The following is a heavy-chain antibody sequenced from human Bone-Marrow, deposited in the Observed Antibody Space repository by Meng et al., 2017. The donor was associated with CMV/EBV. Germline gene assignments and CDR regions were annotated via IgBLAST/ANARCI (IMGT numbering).Heavy chain of an antibody. CDR2: IIPIFGTA. CDR3: AGTLFRAYYYYGMDV. Sequence: SVKVSCKASGGTFSNYAISWVRQAPGQGLEWMGGIIPIFGTANYAQKFQGRVTITTDESTSTAYMELSSLRFEDTAVYYCAGTLFRAYYYYGMDVWGQGTTVTVSS. V-gene: IGHV1-69*05. CDR1: GGTFSNYA. J-gene: IGHJ6*02. D-gene: IGHD2-21*01.